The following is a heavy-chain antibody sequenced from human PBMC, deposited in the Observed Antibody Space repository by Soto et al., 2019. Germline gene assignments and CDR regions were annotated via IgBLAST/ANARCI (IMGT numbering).Heavy chain of an antibody. J-gene: IGHJ4*02. V-gene: IGHV1-2*02. CDR2: IFPCSGGT. D-gene: IGHD6-25*01. CDR1: GYTFTTYF. CDR3: AREWQRGTDY. Sequence: GASVKVSCKASGYTFTTYFLHWVRQAPGQGLEWLGWIFPCSGGTNYAQKFQGRVTMTRDTSINTAYMELSRLTSDDTGVYYCAREWQRGTDYWGQGALVTVSS.